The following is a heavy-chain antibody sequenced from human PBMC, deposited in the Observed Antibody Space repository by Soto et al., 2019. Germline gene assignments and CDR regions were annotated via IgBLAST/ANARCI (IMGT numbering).Heavy chain of an antibody. J-gene: IGHJ4*02. CDR1: GFSLSTTEVG. D-gene: IGHD3-9*01. V-gene: IGHV2-5*02. CDR3: AHRFDWYYFDY. Sequence: QITLKESGPTLVKPTQTLTLTCTFSGFSLSTTEVGVGWLRQPPGKALEWLALIYWDDDKRYSPSLKSRLTITKDTYKNQVVLTMTNMDPVDTATYYCAHRFDWYYFDYWGLGTLVTVSS. CDR2: IYWDDDK.